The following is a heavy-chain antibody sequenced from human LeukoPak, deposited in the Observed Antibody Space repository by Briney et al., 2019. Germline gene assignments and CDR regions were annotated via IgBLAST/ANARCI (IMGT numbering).Heavy chain of an antibody. CDR2: IYYSGST. D-gene: IGHD6-13*01. V-gene: IGHV4-59*08. J-gene: IGHJ4*02. CDR3: ARGGKGYSSSPFDY. Sequence: PSETLSLTCTVSGGSISSYYWSWLRQPPGKGLEWIGYIYYSGSTNYNPSLKSRVTISVDTPKNQFSLQLSSVTAADTAVYYCARGGKGYSSSPFDYWGQGTLVTVSS. CDR1: GGSISSYY.